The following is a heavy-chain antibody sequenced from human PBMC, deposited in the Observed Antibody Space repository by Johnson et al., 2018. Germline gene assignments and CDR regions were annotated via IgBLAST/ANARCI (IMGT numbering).Heavy chain of an antibody. D-gene: IGHD2-15*01. CDR2: IYYRGST. CDR1: GGSISSHF. J-gene: IGHJ6*02. V-gene: IGHV4-59*11. Sequence: QVQLQESGPGLVKPSETLSLTCIVSGGSISSHFWSWIRQPPGKGLEWIGYIYYRGSTHYNPSLKSRVTISVDTSKNQFSLKLSSVTAAETAVYYCARELGVDGTYHYYYGMDVWGQGTTVTVSS. CDR3: ARELGVDGTYHYYYGMDV.